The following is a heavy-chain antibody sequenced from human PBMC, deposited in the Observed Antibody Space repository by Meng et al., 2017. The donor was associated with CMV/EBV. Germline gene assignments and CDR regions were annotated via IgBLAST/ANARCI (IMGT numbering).Heavy chain of an antibody. CDR2: IKQDGSEK. CDR1: GFTFSSYW. D-gene: IGHD2-2*01. J-gene: IGHJ3*02. Sequence: GESLKISCAASGFTFSSYWMSWVRQAPGKGLEWVANIKQDGSEKYYVDSVKGRFTISRDNAKNSLYLQMNSLRAEDTAVYYCVRGIGYCSSTSCDRYAFDIWGQGTMVTVSS. CDR3: VRGIGYCSSTSCDRYAFDI. V-gene: IGHV3-7*01.